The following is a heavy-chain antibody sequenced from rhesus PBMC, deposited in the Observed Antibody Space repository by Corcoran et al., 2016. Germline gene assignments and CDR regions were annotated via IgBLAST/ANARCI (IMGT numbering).Heavy chain of an antibody. D-gene: IGHD4-23*01. CDR1: GFTFSDYY. Sequence: EVQLVESGGGLAKPGGSLRLSCAASGFTFSDYYMDWDRQAPGKGLEWVSRISNGGGSTWYADSVKGRLTISRENAKNTLYFQMNSLRAEDTAVYYCARGLYSNYLAGLDSWGQGVVVTVSS. CDR2: ISNGGGST. V-gene: IGHV3-178*01. CDR3: ARGLYSNYLAGLDS. J-gene: IGHJ6*01.